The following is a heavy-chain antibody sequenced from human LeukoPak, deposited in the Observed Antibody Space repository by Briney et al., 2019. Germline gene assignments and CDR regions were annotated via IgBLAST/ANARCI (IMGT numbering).Heavy chain of an antibody. J-gene: IGHJ6*03. CDR1: GFTFSSYG. D-gene: IGHD2-21*01. CDR2: IRYDGSNK. Sequence: GGSLRLSCAASGFTFSSYGMHWVRQAPGKGLEWVAFIRYDGSNKYYADSVKGRFTISRDNSKNTLYLQMNSLRAEDTAVYYCAKVWRRYYYYMDVWGKGTTVTVSS. CDR3: AKVWRRYYYYMDV. V-gene: IGHV3-30*02.